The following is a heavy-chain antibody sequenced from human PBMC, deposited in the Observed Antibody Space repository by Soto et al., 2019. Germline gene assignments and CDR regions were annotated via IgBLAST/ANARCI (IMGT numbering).Heavy chain of an antibody. D-gene: IGHD6-6*01. J-gene: IGHJ6*03. CDR3: ARAGSSSGYYYYYMDV. CDR1: GYTFTSYA. Sequence: AAVKVSCKASGYTFTSYAMHWVRQAPGQRLEWMGWINAGNGNTKYSQKFRGRVTITRDTSASTAYMELSSLRSEDTAVYYCARAGSSSGYYYYYMDVWGKGTTVTVSS. CDR2: INAGNGNT. V-gene: IGHV1-3*01.